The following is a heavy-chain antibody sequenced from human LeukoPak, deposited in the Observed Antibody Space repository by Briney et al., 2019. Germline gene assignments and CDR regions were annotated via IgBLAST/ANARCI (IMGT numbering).Heavy chain of an antibody. CDR2: ISYDGSNK. CDR1: GFTFSSYA. D-gene: IGHD1-26*01. J-gene: IGHJ4*02. Sequence: GGSLRLSCAASGFTFSSYAMHWIRQAPGKGLEWVAVISYDGSNKYYADSVKGRFTISRDNSKNTLYLQMNSLRAEDTAVYYCARVSAETYSGSYHFDYWGQGTLVTVSS. V-gene: IGHV3-30*01. CDR3: ARVSAETYSGSYHFDY.